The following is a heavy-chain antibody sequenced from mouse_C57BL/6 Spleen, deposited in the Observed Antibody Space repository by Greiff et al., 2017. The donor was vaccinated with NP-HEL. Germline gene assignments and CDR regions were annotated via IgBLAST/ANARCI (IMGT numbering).Heavy chain of an antibody. J-gene: IGHJ1*03. V-gene: IGHV3-6*01. CDR3: ARDSSRYFDV. Sequence: EVKVEESGPGLVKPSQSLSLTCSVTGHSITSGYYWNWIRQLPGNKLEWMGYISYDGSNNYNPSLKNRIPITRDTSKNQFFLKLNSVTTEDTATYYCARDSSRYFDVWGTGTTVTVSS. CDR2: ISYDGSN. D-gene: IGHD1-1*01. CDR1: GHSITSGYY.